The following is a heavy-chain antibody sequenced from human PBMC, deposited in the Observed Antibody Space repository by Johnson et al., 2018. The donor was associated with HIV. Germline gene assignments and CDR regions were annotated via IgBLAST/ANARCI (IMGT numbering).Heavy chain of an antibody. Sequence: QVQLVESGGGVAQPGRSLRLSCAASGFTFSTYAFHWVRQAPGKGLDWVAVISYEGSNKYYADSVKGRITISRDNSKYTVYLQMNSLRAEDTALYYCARDWAAVGRVGGMDAFDIWGQGTMVTVSS. CDR3: ARDWAAVGRVGGMDAFDI. J-gene: IGHJ3*02. D-gene: IGHD6-13*01. CDR2: ISYEGSNK. V-gene: IGHV3-30*04. CDR1: GFTFSTYA.